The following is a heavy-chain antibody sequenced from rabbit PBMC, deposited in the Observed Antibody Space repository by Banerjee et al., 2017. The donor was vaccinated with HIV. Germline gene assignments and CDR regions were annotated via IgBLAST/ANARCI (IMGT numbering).Heavy chain of an antibody. CDR2: IYAGSRDTT. D-gene: IGHD4-1*01. J-gene: IGHJ4*01. CDR1: GFSFSSSYW. Sequence: QEQLVESGGGLVKPEGSLTLTCTASGFSFSSSYWICWVRQAPGKGLEYIGCIYAGSRDTTYYASWAKGRFTISRTTSTTVTLQMTSLTAADTATYFCARDLAGVIGWNFGLWGPGTLVTVS. V-gene: IGHV1S45*01. CDR3: ARDLAGVIGWNFGL.